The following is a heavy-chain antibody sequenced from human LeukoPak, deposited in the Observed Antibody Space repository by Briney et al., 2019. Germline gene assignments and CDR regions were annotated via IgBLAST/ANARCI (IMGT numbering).Heavy chain of an antibody. V-gene: IGHV3-23*01. CDR3: AKNSYDSSGYYYYY. D-gene: IGHD3-22*01. J-gene: IGHJ4*02. CDR1: GFTFTNFA. CDR2: ISGSGGST. Sequence: GGSLRLSCAASGFTFTNFAMSWVRQAPGKGLEWVSAISGSGGSTYYADSVKGRFTISRDNSKNTLYLQMNSLRAEDTAVYYCAKNSYDSSGYYYYYWGQGTLVTVSS.